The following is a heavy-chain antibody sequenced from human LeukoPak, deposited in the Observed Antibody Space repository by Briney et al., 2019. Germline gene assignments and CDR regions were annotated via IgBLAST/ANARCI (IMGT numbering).Heavy chain of an antibody. V-gene: IGHV4-34*01. J-gene: IGHJ3*02. CDR1: GGSFSGYY. CDR2: INHSGST. CDR3: ARGMRYCSSTSCYLRRDDAFDI. Sequence: SETLSLTCAVYGGSFSGYYWSWIRQPPGKGLECIGEINHSGSTNYNPSLNSRVTISTDTSKNQFSLKLSSVTAADTAVYYCARGMRYCSSTSCYLRRDDAFDIWGQGTMVTVSS. D-gene: IGHD2-2*01.